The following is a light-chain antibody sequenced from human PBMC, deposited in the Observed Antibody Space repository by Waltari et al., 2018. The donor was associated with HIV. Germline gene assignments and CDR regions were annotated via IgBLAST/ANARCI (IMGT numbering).Light chain of an antibody. J-gene: IGLJ2*01. CDR3: CSYAGSSTLV. CDR1: SSDVGSYNL. V-gene: IGLV2-23*02. Sequence: QSALTQPASVSGSPGQSLTISCNGTSSDVGSYNLVSWYQQHPGKAPKLMIYEVSKRPSGVSNRFSGSKSGNTASLTISGLQAEDEADYYCCSYAGSSTLVFGGGTKLTVL. CDR2: EVS.